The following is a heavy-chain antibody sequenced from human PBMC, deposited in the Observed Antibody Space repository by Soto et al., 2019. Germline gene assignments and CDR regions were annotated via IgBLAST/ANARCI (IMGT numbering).Heavy chain of an antibody. CDR3: ARHNLFGYSSSWYSSPRYYDYGMDV. V-gene: IGHV4-61*01. D-gene: IGHD6-13*01. CDR1: GDSVTSINYY. CDR2: IYFTGST. Sequence: PSATPAITCTVSGDSVTSINYYWSWIRQSAGESLEWTGYIYFTGSTNYNPSLKSRVTISVDTSKNQFSLKLSSVTAADTAVYYCARHNLFGYSSSWYSSPRYYDYGMDVWGQGTTVTVSS. J-gene: IGHJ6*02.